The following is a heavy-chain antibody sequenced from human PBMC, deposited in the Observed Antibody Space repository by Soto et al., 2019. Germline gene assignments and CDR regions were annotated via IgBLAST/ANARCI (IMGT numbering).Heavy chain of an antibody. Sequence: PVESLNISCKGSGYNFSTSWISLLRQVPGEGREWMGIIFPDDFDTRYNPSFKGQVTISVDKYINTTYLQLSGLKASDTAMYFCARALRDYYYFGLDAWGHGTTVTV. J-gene: IGHJ6*02. V-gene: IGHV5-51*01. D-gene: IGHD2-21*02. CDR2: IFPDDFDT. CDR1: GYNFSTSW. CDR3: ARALRDYYYFGLDA.